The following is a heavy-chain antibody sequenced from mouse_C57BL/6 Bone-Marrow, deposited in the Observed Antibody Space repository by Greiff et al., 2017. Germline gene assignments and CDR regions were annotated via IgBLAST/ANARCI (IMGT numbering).Heavy chain of an antibody. CDR3: ARHGGLLRREGAMDY. D-gene: IGHD1-1*01. V-gene: IGHV5-2*03. CDR1: EYEFPSHD. CDR2: INSDGGST. Sequence: EVKLVESGGGLVQPGESLKLSCESNEYEFPSHDMSWVRKTPEKRPELVAAINSDGGSTYYPDTMERRFIISRYNTKKTLYLQMSSLRSEDTALYYCARHGGLLRREGAMDYWGQGTSVTVSS. J-gene: IGHJ4*01.